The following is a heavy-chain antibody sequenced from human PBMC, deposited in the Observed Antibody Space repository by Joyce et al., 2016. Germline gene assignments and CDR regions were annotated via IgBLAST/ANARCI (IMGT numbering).Heavy chain of an antibody. CDR1: GFTFSAYE. Sequence: EVQLVEAGGALVQPGGSLRLSCAAHGFTFSAYEMHWVRQTTGKGLTGVSAIGTAGDPYYAGCVKGRITISRENAKSSLFLQMNSLRAEDTAVYYCARERGGGLSAFDIWGQGTMVTVSS. D-gene: IGHD2-15*01. CDR3: ARERGGGLSAFDI. J-gene: IGHJ3*02. V-gene: IGHV3-13*05. CDR2: IGTAGDP.